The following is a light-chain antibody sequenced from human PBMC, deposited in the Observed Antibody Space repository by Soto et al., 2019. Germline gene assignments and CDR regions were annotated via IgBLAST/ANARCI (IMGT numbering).Light chain of an antibody. Sequence: ENVLTQSPATLSLSPGERATLSCRASQSVSSNLAWYQQKPGRAPRLLIYDASNRATGIPARFSGSGSGTDFTLTISSLEPEDFAVYYCQQRSNWGFTFGPGTKVDIK. CDR2: DAS. CDR3: QQRSNWGFT. V-gene: IGKV3-11*01. J-gene: IGKJ3*01. CDR1: QSVSSN.